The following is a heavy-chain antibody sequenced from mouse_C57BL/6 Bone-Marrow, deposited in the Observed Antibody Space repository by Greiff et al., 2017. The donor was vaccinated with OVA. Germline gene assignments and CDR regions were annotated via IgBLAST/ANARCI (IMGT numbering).Heavy chain of an antibody. Sequence: QVQLQQPGAELVMPGASVKLSCKASGYTFTSYWMHWVKQRPGQGLEWIGEIDPSDSYTNYNQKFKGKSTLTVDHSSSTAYMQLSSLTSEDSAVYYCARRSSGYVGYFDYWGQGTTLTVSS. CDR2: IDPSDSYT. CDR1: GYTFTSYW. J-gene: IGHJ2*01. D-gene: IGHD3-2*02. V-gene: IGHV1-69*01. CDR3: ARRSSGYVGYFDY.